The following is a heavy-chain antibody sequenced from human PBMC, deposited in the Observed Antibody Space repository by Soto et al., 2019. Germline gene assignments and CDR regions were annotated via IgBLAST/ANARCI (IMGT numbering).Heavy chain of an antibody. V-gene: IGHV3-7*01. D-gene: IGHD6-13*01. CDR3: ARDPRIAAAGTERYYYYGMDV. CDR1: GFTFSSYA. J-gene: IGHJ6*02. Sequence: GGSLRLSCAASGFTFSSYAMSWIRQAPGKGLEWVANIKQDGSEKYYVDSVKGRFTISRDNAKNSLYLQMNSLRAEDTAVYYCARDPRIAAAGTERYYYYGMDVWGQGTTVTVSS. CDR2: IKQDGSEK.